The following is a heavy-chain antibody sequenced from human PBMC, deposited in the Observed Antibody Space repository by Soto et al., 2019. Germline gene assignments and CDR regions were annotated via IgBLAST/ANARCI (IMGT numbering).Heavy chain of an antibody. CDR2: INPSGGST. Sequence: QAPGQGLEWMGIINPSGGSTSYAQKFQGRVTMTRDTSTSTVYMELSSLRSEDTAVYYCAIGDGSGATAYWGQGTLVT. D-gene: IGHD3-22*01. V-gene: IGHV1-46*03. J-gene: IGHJ4*02. CDR3: AIGDGSGATAY.